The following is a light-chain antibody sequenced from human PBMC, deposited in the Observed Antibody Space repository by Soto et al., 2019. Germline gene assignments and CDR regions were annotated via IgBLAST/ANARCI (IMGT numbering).Light chain of an antibody. CDR2: GAS. CDR3: QQTYITPRT. J-gene: IGKJ1*01. V-gene: IGKV1-39*01. Sequence: DVLMTQSPSSLSASVGDRVTISCRASQTIDSYLSWYQQKAGKPPNLLIFGASSLHSGVPSRFTGSGSGTDFTLTITSLQPEDFATYYCQQTYITPRTFGQGTKVEI. CDR1: QTIDSY.